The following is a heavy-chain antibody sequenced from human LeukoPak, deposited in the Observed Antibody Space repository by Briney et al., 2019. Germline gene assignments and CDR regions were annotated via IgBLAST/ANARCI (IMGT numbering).Heavy chain of an antibody. Sequence: ASVKVSCKASGYTFTNYYMHWVRQAPGQGLEWMGIVNPSDGSTSYAQKFQARVTMTRDTSTSTVYMELSSLRSEDTAVYYCASYRLTELGAFDIWGQGTMVTVSS. CDR2: VNPSDGST. D-gene: IGHD1-14*01. CDR1: GYTFTNYY. V-gene: IGHV1-46*01. CDR3: ASYRLTELGAFDI. J-gene: IGHJ3*02.